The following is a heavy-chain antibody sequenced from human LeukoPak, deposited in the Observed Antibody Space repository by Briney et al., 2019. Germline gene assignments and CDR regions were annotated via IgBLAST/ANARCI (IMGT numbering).Heavy chain of an antibody. CDR3: ARIRCGRGQARCYNH. CDR2: VSPGGYT. D-gene: IGHD2-21*01. Sequence: PSETLSLTCAVSGLSVSDYYWSWIRQSPEKGLEWIGEVSPGGYTTYNPSLRSRVIISEDTSDNQLSLNVTSVTAADTALYYCARIRCGRGQARCYNHWAQGSLVTVSS. CDR1: GLSVSDYY. J-gene: IGHJ5*02. V-gene: IGHV4-34*01.